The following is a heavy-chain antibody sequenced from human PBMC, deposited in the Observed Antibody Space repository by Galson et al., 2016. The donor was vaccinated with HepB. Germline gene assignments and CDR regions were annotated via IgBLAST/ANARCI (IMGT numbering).Heavy chain of an antibody. J-gene: IGHJ5*02. V-gene: IGHV3-11*06. Sequence: SLRLSCAASGFTFNYYAMSWVRQAPGKGLECVSHISSSSSFTNYADSVKGRFIISRDNVKNSLYLQMNSLRAEDTAVYFCARGRRGKYDFLTGYTKGLYNYFDPWGQGTLVTVSS. D-gene: IGHD3-9*01. CDR1: GFTFNYYA. CDR2: ISSSSSFT. CDR3: ARGRRGKYDFLTGYTKGLYNYFDP.